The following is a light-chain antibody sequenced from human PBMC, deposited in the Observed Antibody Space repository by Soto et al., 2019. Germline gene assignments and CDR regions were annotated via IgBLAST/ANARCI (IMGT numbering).Light chain of an antibody. CDR3: ETWDTNTRV. CDR1: SGHSSYI. CDR2: LEGGGSY. V-gene: IGLV4-60*03. J-gene: IGLJ2*01. Sequence: QSVLTQSSSASASLGSSVKLTCTLSSGHSSYIIAWHQQQPGKAPRYLMNLEGGGSYNKGSGVPDRFSGSSSGADRYLTISNLQSEDEADYYCETWDTNTRVFGGGTQLTVL.